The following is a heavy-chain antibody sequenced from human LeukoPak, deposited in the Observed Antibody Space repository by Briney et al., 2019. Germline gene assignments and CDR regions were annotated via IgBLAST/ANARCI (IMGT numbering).Heavy chain of an antibody. CDR1: GYSFTSYW. D-gene: IGHD4-17*01. CDR3: ARHVVVPTTVTTLDY. J-gene: IGHJ4*02. CDR2: IYPVDSDT. Sequence: GESLKISCKGSGYSFTSYWIGWVRQMPGKGLEWMGIIYPVDSDTRYSPSFQGQGTISADTSISTAYLQWSSLKASDPAMYYCARHVVVPTTVTTLDYWGQGTLVTVSS. V-gene: IGHV5-51*01.